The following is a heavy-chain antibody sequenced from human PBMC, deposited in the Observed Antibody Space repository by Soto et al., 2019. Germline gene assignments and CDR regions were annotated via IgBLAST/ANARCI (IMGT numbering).Heavy chain of an antibody. Sequence: GGSLRLSCAASGFTFSSYAMSWVRQAPGKGLEWVSAISGSGGSTYYADSVKGRFTISRDNSKNTLYLQMNSLRAEDTAVYYCAKALQLQGVSCYYYGMDVWGQGTTVTVSS. CDR2: ISGSGGST. CDR3: AKALQLQGVSCYYYGMDV. V-gene: IGHV3-23*01. D-gene: IGHD1-7*01. J-gene: IGHJ6*02. CDR1: GFTFSSYA.